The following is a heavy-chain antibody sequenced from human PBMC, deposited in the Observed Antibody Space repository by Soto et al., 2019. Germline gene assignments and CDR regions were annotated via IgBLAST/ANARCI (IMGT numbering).Heavy chain of an antibody. CDR1: GDTFTNCV. Sequence: QVQVVQSGVEVRRPGSSVKVSCKASGDTFTNCVISWVRQAPGQGLEWMGGIIPLFGTTDFAQRFQGRLTITTDEATTTAYMDLSRLRSEDTATYYCAAELGFGKLSVVWGQGTTVIVSS. V-gene: IGHV1-69*01. J-gene: IGHJ6*02. D-gene: IGHD3-10*01. CDR3: AAELGFGKLSVV. CDR2: IIPLFGTT.